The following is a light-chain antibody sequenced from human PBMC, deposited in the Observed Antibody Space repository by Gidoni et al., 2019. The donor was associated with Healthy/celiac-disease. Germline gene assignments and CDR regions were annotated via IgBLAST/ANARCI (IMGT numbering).Light chain of an antibody. CDR1: QSISSY. Sequence: DIQLTQSPSSLYASGGDRVTITCRASQSISSYLNWYQQKPGKAPKLLIYAASSLQSGVPSRFSGSGSGTDFTLTISSLQPEDFATYDCQQSYSTPFGPGTKVDIK. CDR2: AAS. CDR3: QQSYSTP. V-gene: IGKV1-39*01. J-gene: IGKJ3*01.